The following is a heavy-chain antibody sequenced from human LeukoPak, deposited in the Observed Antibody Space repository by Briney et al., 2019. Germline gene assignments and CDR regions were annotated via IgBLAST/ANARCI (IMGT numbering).Heavy chain of an antibody. CDR1: GFTFSSYS. D-gene: IGHD6-13*01. Sequence: PGGSLRLSCAASGFTFSSYSMNWVRQAPGKGLEWVSSISTSSSYIYYADSVRGRFTISRGNAKHSLYLQMNSLRAEDTAVYYCARGSHGVAATDTPLDYWGQGTLVTVSS. V-gene: IGHV3-21*01. J-gene: IGHJ4*02. CDR3: ARGSHGVAATDTPLDY. CDR2: ISTSSSYI.